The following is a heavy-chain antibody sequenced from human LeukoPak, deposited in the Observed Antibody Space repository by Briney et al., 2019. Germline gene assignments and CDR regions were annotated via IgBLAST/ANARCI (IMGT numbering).Heavy chain of an antibody. D-gene: IGHD3-10*01. CDR3: ARVWFGEHLDY. J-gene: IGHJ4*02. Sequence: ASVKVSCKASGYTFTSYGISWVRQAPGQGLEWMGRINPNSGGTNYAQKFQGRVTMTRDTSISTAYMELSRLRSDDTAVYYCARVWFGEHLDYWGRGTLVTVSS. CDR1: GYTFTSYG. V-gene: IGHV1-2*06. CDR2: INPNSGGT.